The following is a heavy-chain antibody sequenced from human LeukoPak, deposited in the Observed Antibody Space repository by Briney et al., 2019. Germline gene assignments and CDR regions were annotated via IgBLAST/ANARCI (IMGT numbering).Heavy chain of an antibody. CDR2: IYYTGNT. D-gene: IGHD5-12*01. J-gene: IGHJ4*02. V-gene: IGHV4-61*08. CDR1: GGSISSGGYY. Sequence: PSQTLSLTCTVSGGSISSGGYYWSWIRQPPGKGLEWIGYIYYTGNTNYNPSLKSRVTISLDTSKNQFSLKLNSVTAADTAVYYCARHAGSSGYDAVDYWGQGSLVTVSS. CDR3: ARHAGSSGYDAVDY.